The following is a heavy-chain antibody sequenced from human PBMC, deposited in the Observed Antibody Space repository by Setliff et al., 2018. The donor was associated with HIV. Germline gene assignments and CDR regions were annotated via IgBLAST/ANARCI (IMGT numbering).Heavy chain of an antibody. V-gene: IGHV3-23*01. CDR2: ISTSGADT. D-gene: IGHD3-10*01. Sequence: LSCAASGFTFSSYAMSWVRQAPGKGLEWVSTISTSGADTYDAHSMKGRFTISRDNSKNTLYLQMNSLRAEDTGIYYCTRDGLLWFGEFFSNWGQGTLVTVSS. CDR3: TRDGLLWFGEFFSN. J-gene: IGHJ4*02. CDR1: GFTFSSYA.